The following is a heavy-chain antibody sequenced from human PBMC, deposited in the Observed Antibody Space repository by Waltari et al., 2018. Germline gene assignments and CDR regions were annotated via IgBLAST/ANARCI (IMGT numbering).Heavy chain of an antibody. V-gene: IGHV4-39*07. CDR2: INHSGST. CDR3: ASREQQLGWFDP. J-gene: IGHJ5*02. Sequence: QLQLQESGPGLVKPSETLSLTCTVSGGSISSSSYYWGWIRQPPGKGLEWIGEINHSGSTNYNPSLKSRVTISVDTSKNQFSLKLSSVTAADTAVYYCASREQQLGWFDPWGQGTLVTVSS. D-gene: IGHD6-13*01. CDR1: GGSISSSSYY.